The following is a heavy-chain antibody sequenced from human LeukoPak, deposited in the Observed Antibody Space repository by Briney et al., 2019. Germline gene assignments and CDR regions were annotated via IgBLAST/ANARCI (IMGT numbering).Heavy chain of an antibody. CDR2: IYYSGST. CDR1: GGSISSYY. D-gene: IGHD6-13*01. Sequence: SETLSLTCTVSGGSISSYYWSWIRQSPGKGLEWIGYIYYSGSTNYNPSLKSRVTISVDTSKNQFSLKLSSVTAADTAVYYCASGVGSSWDDFDYWGQGTLVTVSS. V-gene: IGHV4-59*08. CDR3: ASGVGSSWDDFDY. J-gene: IGHJ4*02.